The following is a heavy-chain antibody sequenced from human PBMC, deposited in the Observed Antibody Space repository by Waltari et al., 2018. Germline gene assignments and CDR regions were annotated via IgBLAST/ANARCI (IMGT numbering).Heavy chain of an antibody. CDR1: GYTFTHNY. V-gene: IGHV1-69-2*01. D-gene: IGHD1-26*01. J-gene: IGHJ4*02. CDR3: ATDHSGTYTIVL. Sequence: DVKLVQSGSEVNEPGAPVKISCQVSGYTFTHNYLHWLRKAPGGGLEWLVLVDPETHWRGYAERVGGRVTITADTSRDTSNLGLNSLTSDYAAIYYCATDHSGTYTIVLWGQVALVTVS. CDR2: VDPETHWR.